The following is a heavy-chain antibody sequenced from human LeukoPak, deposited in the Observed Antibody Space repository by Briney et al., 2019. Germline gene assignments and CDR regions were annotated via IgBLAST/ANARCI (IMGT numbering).Heavy chain of an antibody. CDR1: GFTFSSYG. V-gene: IGHV3-33*06. Sequence: PGRSLRLSCAASGFTFSSYGMHWVRQAPGKGLERVAVIWYDGSNKYYADSVKGRFTISRDNSQNTLYLQMNSLRVEDTAVYCCAKDTGLVGATRYYFDYWGQGTLVTVSS. CDR3: AKDTGLVGATRYYFDY. J-gene: IGHJ4*02. D-gene: IGHD1-26*01. CDR2: IWYDGSNK.